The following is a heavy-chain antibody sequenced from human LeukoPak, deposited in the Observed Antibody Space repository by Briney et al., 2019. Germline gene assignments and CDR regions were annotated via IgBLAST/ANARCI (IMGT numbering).Heavy chain of an antibody. Sequence: TSETLSLTCAVSGYSISSGYYWGWIRQPPGKGLEWIGSIYHSGSTYYNPSLKSRVTISVDTSKNQFSLKLSSVTAADTPVYYCAGSRPQQYPHTSPSTAMATPYAFDIWGQGTMVTVSS. V-gene: IGHV4-38-2*01. CDR2: IYHSGST. J-gene: IGHJ3*02. D-gene: IGHD5-18*01. CDR3: AGSRPQQYPHTSPSTAMATPYAFDI. CDR1: GYSISSGYY.